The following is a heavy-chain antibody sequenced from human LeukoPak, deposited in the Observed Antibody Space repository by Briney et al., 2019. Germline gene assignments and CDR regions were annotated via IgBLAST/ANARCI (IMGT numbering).Heavy chain of an antibody. D-gene: IGHD3-3*02. V-gene: IGHV3-9*01. CDR1: GFTFDDYA. CDR2: ISWNSGSI. J-gene: IGHJ4*02. Sequence: QPGRSLRLSCAASGFTFDDYAMHWVRQAPGKGLEWVSGISWNSGSIGYADSVKGRFTISRDNSKNTLYLQMNSLRAEDTAVYYCARDRELLGFLEWLLGYFDYWGQGTLVTVSS. CDR3: ARDRELLGFLEWLLGYFDY.